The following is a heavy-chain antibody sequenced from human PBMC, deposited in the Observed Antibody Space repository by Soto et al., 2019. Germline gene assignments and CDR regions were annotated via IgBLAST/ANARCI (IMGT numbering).Heavy chain of an antibody. D-gene: IGHD3-16*01. CDR3: STGGYFLDY. J-gene: IGHJ4*02. CDR2: IKSKADGETT. CDR1: GFTFSNAW. V-gene: IGHV3-15*05. Sequence: EEQLVESGGGLVKPGGSLRLSCAASGFTFSNAWMNWVRQAPGKGLEWVGRIKSKADGETTDYAAPVKGRISISRDDSKHTVDLQMNNLKMEDAAVYYCSTGGYFLDYWGQGTLVTVSS.